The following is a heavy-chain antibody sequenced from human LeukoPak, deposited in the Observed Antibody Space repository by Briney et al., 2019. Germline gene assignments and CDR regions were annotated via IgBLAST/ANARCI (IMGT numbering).Heavy chain of an antibody. Sequence: PSETLSLTCTVPGGSISNGDHYWSWIRQHPGKGLEWIGHIYYSGSTYYNPSLKSRGIISVETSKNQFSLKLSSVTAADTAVYYCVRDRELTYWGQGTLVTASS. CDR1: GGSISNGDHY. CDR2: IYYSGST. J-gene: IGHJ4*02. CDR3: VRDRELTY. V-gene: IGHV4-31*03. D-gene: IGHD1-26*01.